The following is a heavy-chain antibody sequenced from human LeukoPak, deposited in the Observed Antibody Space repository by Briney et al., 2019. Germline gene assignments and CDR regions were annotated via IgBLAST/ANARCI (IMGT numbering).Heavy chain of an antibody. Sequence: ASVKVSCKVSGYTLTELSMHWVRQAPGKGLEWMGGFDPEDGETIYAQKFQGRVTMTEGTSTDTAYMELSSLRSEDTAVYYCATWYSGGWYRTFDYWGQGTLVTVSS. CDR2: FDPEDGET. J-gene: IGHJ4*02. CDR3: ATWYSGGWYRTFDY. V-gene: IGHV1-24*01. D-gene: IGHD6-19*01. CDR1: GYTLTELS.